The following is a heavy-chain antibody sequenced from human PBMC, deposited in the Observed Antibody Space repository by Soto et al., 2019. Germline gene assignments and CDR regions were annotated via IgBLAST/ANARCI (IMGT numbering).Heavy chain of an antibody. J-gene: IGHJ4*02. D-gene: IGHD6-6*01. CDR2: ISTASATI. V-gene: IGHV3-48*02. Sequence: EVLMVESGGGLQQPGGSLRLSCAASGFTFSSYSMNWVRQAPGKGLEWVSYISTASATIYYADSVKGRSTISRDNAQNSLYLQMNSLRDEDTAVYYCGRRAFGSSAAPIDYWGRGTLVTVSS. CDR3: GRRAFGSSAAPIDY. CDR1: GFTFSSYS.